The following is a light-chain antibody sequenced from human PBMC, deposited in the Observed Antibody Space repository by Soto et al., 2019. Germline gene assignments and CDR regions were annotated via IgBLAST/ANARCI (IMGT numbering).Light chain of an antibody. CDR1: HSVSTY. Sequence: VLPQSPPTLSLSPGERATLSCRVSHSVSTYLAWYQQKPGQPPRLLIYDASNRATGIPARFSGSGSGTDVSPTISSLAHEDAAGYSRHRRYDRFTFGLGTKVEMK. CDR3: HRRYDRFT. V-gene: IGKV3-11*01. CDR2: DAS. J-gene: IGKJ4*01.